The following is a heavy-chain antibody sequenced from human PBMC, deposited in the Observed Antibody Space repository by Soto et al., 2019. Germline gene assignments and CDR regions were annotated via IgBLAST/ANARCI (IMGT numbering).Heavy chain of an antibody. J-gene: IGHJ3*02. CDR3: AKGTPKNDAFDI. Sequence: QVQLVESGGGVVQPGRSLRLSCAASGFTFSSYGMHWVRQAPGKGLEWVAVISYDGSNKYYADSVKGRFTISRDNYKNTLYLQMNSVRAEDTAVYYWAKGTPKNDAFDIWGQGTMVTVSS. V-gene: IGHV3-30*18. CDR2: ISYDGSNK. CDR1: GFTFSSYG.